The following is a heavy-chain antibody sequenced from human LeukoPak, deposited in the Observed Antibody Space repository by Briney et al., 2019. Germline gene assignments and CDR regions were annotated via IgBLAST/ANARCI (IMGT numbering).Heavy chain of an antibody. D-gene: IGHD3-10*01. CDR1: GGSFSGYY. V-gene: IGHV4-34*01. CDR2: INHSGST. J-gene: IGHJ4*02. Sequence: SETLSLTCAVYGGSFSGYYWSWIRQPPGKGLEWIGEINHSGSTNYNPSLKSRVTISVDTSKNQFSLKLSSVTAADTAVYYCARHLAGSYKGGFDYWGQGTLVTVSS. CDR3: ARHLAGSYKGGFDY.